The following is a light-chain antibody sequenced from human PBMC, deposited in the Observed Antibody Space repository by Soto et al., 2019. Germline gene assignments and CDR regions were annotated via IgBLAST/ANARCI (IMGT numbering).Light chain of an antibody. CDR1: QSVSNNY. V-gene: IGKV3-20*01. CDR2: GSS. J-gene: IGKJ2*01. CDR3: QQYGSSHPYT. Sequence: EVVLTQSPGTLSLSPGERATLSCRASQSVSNNYFAWYQQKPGQAPRLLIFGSSERATGIPDRFSGSGSGTDFTLTISRLEPEDFAVYYCQQYGSSHPYTFGQGTKLEIK.